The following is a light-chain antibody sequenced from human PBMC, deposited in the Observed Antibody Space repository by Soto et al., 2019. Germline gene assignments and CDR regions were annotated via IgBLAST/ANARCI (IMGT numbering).Light chain of an antibody. CDR1: QSVSSY. CDR2: DAS. CDR3: QQRSNWPQYT. Sequence: EIVLTQSPATLSLSPGERATLSCRASQSVSSYLAWYQQKPGQAPRLLIYDASNRATGIPARFSGSGSGTDFTLTISSLEPEDFAVYYCQQRSNWPQYTFGQGTKV. V-gene: IGKV3-11*01. J-gene: IGKJ2*01.